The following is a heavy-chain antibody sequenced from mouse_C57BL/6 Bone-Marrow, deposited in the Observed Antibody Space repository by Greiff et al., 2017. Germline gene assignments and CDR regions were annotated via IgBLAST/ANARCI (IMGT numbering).Heavy chain of an antibody. CDR3: ARGGGSSYRH. D-gene: IGHD1-1*01. V-gene: IGHV5-17*01. CDR1: GFTFSDYG. Sequence: VQLKQSGGGLVKPGGSLKLSCAASGFTFSDYGMHWVRQAPEKGLEWVAYISSGSSTIYYADTVKGRFTISRDNAKNTLFLQMTSLRSEDTAMYYCARGGGSSYRHWGQGTTLTVSS. CDR2: ISSGSSTI. J-gene: IGHJ2*01.